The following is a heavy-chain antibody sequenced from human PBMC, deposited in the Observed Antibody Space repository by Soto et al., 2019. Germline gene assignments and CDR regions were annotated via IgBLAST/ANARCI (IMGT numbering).Heavy chain of an antibody. CDR1: GFTFSSYW. V-gene: IGHV3-74*01. J-gene: IGHJ6*02. D-gene: IGHD3-16*01. Sequence: GGSLRLSRAASGFTFSSYWMHWVRQAPGKGLVWVSRINSDGSSTSYADSVKGRFTISRDNAKNTLYLQMNSLRAEDTAVYYCAAGGTDYYYGMDVWGQGTTVTVSS. CDR2: INSDGSST. CDR3: AAGGTDYYYGMDV.